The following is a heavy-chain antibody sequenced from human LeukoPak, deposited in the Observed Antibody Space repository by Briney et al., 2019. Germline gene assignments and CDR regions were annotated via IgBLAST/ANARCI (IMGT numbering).Heavy chain of an antibody. V-gene: IGHV4-34*01. D-gene: IGHD3-22*01. Sequence: SETLSLTCAVYGGSSSGYYWSWIRQPPGKGLEWIGEINHSGSTNYNPSLKSRVTISVDTSKNQFSLKLSSVTAADTAVYYCARVFYYDSSGFYGMDVWGQGTTVTVSS. CDR1: GGSSSGYY. CDR2: INHSGST. J-gene: IGHJ6*02. CDR3: ARVFYYDSSGFYGMDV.